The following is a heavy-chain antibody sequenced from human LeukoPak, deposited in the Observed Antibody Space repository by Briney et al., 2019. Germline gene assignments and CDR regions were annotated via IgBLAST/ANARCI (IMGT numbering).Heavy chain of an antibody. V-gene: IGHV3-23*01. CDR3: AKSVDYDFWSGPIDY. Sequence: SGGSLRLSCAASGFTFSSYAMSWVRQAPGKGLEWVSAISGSGGSTYYADSVKGRFTISRDNAKNSLYLQMNSLRAEDTALYYCAKSVDYDFWSGPIDYWGQGTLVTVSS. CDR2: ISGSGGST. D-gene: IGHD3-3*01. CDR1: GFTFSSYA. J-gene: IGHJ4*02.